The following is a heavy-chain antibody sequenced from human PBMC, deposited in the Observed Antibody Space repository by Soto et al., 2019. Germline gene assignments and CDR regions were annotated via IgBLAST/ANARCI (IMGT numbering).Heavy chain of an antibody. Sequence: QVQLVQSGAELKEPGDSVRVSCEASGYTFTAYYIHWVRQAPGQGLEWMGWINPRFGDTSYAQDFKGRVSMTRDKSISTVYMELSRLTSDDTAIYYCARNMDYYYGPGSGNGHGFWGQGTTVTVFS. CDR1: GYTFTAYY. CDR3: ARNMDYYYGPGSGNGHGF. D-gene: IGHD3-10*01. V-gene: IGHV1-2*02. J-gene: IGHJ6*02. CDR2: INPRFGDT.